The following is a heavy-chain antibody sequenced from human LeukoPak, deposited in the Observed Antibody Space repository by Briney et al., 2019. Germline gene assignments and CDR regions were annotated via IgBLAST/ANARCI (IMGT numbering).Heavy chain of an antibody. V-gene: IGHV4-4*02. D-gene: IGHD1-1*01. CDR1: GGSISSNNW. CDR2: IYHSGSP. CDR3: ARVNINNWHSCDY. J-gene: IGHJ4*02. Sequence: SETLSLTCAVSGGSISSNNWWGWVRQPPGKGLEWIGEIYHSGSPNYNPSLKSRVTISVDKSRNHFSLSLSSVTAADTAVYYCARVNINNWHSCDYWGQGTLVTVSS.